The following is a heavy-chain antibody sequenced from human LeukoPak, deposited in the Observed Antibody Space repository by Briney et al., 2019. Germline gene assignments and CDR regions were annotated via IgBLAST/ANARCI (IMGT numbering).Heavy chain of an antibody. CDR1: GYTFSDYF. Sequence: ASVKVSCKASGYTFSDYFIHWVREAPGQGLECMGWINGNTGDTTYAQKFQGRVTMTRDTSISTACMELTRLTYDDTAVYYCARDPAQELVGIDYWGQGTLVTVSS. J-gene: IGHJ4*02. CDR2: INGNTGDT. V-gene: IGHV1-2*02. CDR3: ARDPAQELVGIDY. D-gene: IGHD6-13*01.